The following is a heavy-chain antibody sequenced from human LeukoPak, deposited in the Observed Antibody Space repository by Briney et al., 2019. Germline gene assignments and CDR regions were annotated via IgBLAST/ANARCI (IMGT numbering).Heavy chain of an antibody. CDR3: VNSRSSSSYHY. Sequence: GGSLRLSCAASEFTLSSYAMNWVRQAPGKGLEWVSHISAGGGTTYYADSVKGRFIISRDNSKNTLYLQMNSLRAEDTAVYYCVNSRSSSSYHYWGQGTLVTVSS. D-gene: IGHD6-6*01. V-gene: IGHV3-23*01. CDR2: ISAGGGTT. CDR1: EFTLSSYA. J-gene: IGHJ4*02.